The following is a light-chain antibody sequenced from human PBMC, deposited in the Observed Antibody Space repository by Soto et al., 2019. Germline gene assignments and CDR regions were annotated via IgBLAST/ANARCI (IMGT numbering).Light chain of an antibody. CDR3: QQYNSYPWA. Sequence: DIQMTQSPSTLSASVGDRVTITCRASQSISSWLAWYQQKPGKAPKLLIYKASSLESGVPSRFSGSGSGTKFTLNISSLQTDDFATYYCQQYNSYPWAFGQGTKVEIK. CDR2: KAS. CDR1: QSISSW. V-gene: IGKV1-5*03. J-gene: IGKJ1*01.